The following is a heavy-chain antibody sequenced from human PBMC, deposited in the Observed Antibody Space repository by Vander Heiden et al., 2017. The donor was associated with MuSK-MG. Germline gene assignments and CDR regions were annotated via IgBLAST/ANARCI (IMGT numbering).Heavy chain of an antibody. D-gene: IGHD2-15*01. CDR1: GSTFTSHD. J-gene: IGHJ5*02. CDR2: MNPNSGNT. V-gene: IGHV1-8*01. Sequence: QVQLVQSGAEVRKPGASAKVSCQASGSTFTSHDINWVRQATGQGLEWMGWMNPNSGNTGYAQKFQGRVTMTRNTSISTSYMELSSLRSEDTAVYYCARRGFGGSCSDWFDPWGQGTLVTVSS. CDR3: ARRGFGGSCSDWFDP.